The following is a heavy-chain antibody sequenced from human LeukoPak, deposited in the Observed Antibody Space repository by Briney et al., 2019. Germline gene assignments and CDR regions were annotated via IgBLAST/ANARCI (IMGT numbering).Heavy chain of an antibody. CDR2: ISNSGVTT. D-gene: IGHD1-7*01. CDR1: GFTFSSYA. Sequence: GGSLRLSCAASGFTFSSYAMSWVRQAPGKGLEWISYISNSGVTTHYADPVKGRFTISRDNAKNSLYLQMTSLRAEDTAVYYCARERGNYLRYWGQGTLVTVSS. J-gene: IGHJ4*02. CDR3: ARERGNYLRY. V-gene: IGHV3-48*04.